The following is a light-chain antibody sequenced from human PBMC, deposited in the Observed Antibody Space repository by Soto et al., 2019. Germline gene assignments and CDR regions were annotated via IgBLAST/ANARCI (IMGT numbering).Light chain of an antibody. CDR2: EVS. V-gene: IGLV2-14*01. Sequence: QSVLTQPASVTGTPGQSITISCTTSNIDVDAYNYISWYRQHPGEAPKIIIYEVSNRPSGISNRFSGSKSGDTASLTISGLQTEDEAEYFCSTYTDKTYIFGSGTKVTLL. CDR3: STYTDKTYI. J-gene: IGLJ1*01. CDR1: NIDVDAYNY.